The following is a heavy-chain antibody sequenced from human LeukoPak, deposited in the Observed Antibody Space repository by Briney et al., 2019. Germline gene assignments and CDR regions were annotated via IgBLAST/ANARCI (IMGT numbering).Heavy chain of an antibody. CDR2: ISGDGSST. CDR1: GFTFSTYW. J-gene: IGHJ4*02. D-gene: IGHD6-19*01. V-gene: IGHV3-74*01. Sequence: PGGSLRLSCAASGFTFSTYWMHWVRQVPGKGLVWVSHISGDGSSTNYADSVKGRFTISRDNAKNSLYLQMNSLRAEDTAVYYCARGPYSSGSSADYWGQGTLVTVSS. CDR3: ARGPYSSGSSADY.